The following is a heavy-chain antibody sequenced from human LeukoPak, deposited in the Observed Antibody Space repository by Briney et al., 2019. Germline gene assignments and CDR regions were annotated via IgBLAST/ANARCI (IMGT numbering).Heavy chain of an antibody. V-gene: IGHV1-2*02. J-gene: IGHJ4*02. CDR1: KYTFTGSY. CDR3: ARGRGSQSFDY. CDR2: INPNSGDT. D-gene: IGHD1-26*01. Sequence: GASVKVSCKTSKYTFTGSYIHWVRQAPGQGLEWMGWINPNSGDTNYAQKFQGRVTMTRDTSISTAYMDLNRLTSGDTAVYFCARGRGSQSFDYWGQGTLVTVSS.